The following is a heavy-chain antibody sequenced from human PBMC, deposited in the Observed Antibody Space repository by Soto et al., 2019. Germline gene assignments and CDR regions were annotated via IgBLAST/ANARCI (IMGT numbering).Heavy chain of an antibody. CDR2: IWYDGSNK. V-gene: IGHV3-33*01. CDR3: AREGPYDFWSGYYKAPHYFDY. D-gene: IGHD3-3*01. Sequence: QVQLVESGGGVVQPGRSLRLSCAASGFTFSSYGMHWVRPAPGKGLEWVAVIWYDGSNKYYADSVKGRFTISRDNSKNTLYLQMNSLRAEDTAVYYCAREGPYDFWSGYYKAPHYFDYWGQGTLVTVSS. J-gene: IGHJ4*02. CDR1: GFTFSSYG.